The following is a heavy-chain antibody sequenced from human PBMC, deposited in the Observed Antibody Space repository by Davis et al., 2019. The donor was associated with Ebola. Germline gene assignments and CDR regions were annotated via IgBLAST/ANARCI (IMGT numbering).Heavy chain of an antibody. CDR3: ATTTVTRSYYNMDV. CDR1: GGSISSSSYY. Sequence: PSETLSLTCTVSGGSISSSSYYWGWIRQPPGKGLQWIGNIYSSGNTKYNPSLESRLTMSLDTSKNQFSLRLGSVTAADTAVYYCATTTVTRSYYNMDVWGKGTTVTVSS. V-gene: IGHV4-61*05. D-gene: IGHD4-17*01. J-gene: IGHJ6*03. CDR2: IYSSGNT.